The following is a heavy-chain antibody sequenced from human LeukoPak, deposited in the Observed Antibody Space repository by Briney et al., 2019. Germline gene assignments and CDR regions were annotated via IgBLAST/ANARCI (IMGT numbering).Heavy chain of an antibody. Sequence: GGSLRLSCAGSGFSFSSYAMSWVRQAPGRGLEWVSTISASGGSTYYADSVKGRFTISRDNSKNTLFLRVNSLRGDDTAVYYCARDSETTGRCPNWFDPWGQGTLVTVSS. V-gene: IGHV3-23*01. CDR2: ISASGGST. D-gene: IGHD1-14*01. J-gene: IGHJ5*02. CDR1: GFSFSSYA. CDR3: ARDSETTGRCPNWFDP.